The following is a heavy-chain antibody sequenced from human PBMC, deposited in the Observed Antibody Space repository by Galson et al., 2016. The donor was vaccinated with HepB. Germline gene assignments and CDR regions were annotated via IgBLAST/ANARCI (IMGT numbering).Heavy chain of an antibody. CDR2: ISGNGGST. Sequence: SLRLSCAASEFTFSSYVVRWVRQAPGKGLEWVSTISGNGGSTYYADSVKGRFTISRDNSKNTLYLQINSLRAEDTAVYYCAKEGTIFGAVPYGMDVWGQGTTVTVSS. D-gene: IGHD3-3*01. CDR3: AKEGTIFGAVPYGMDV. J-gene: IGHJ6*02. CDR1: EFTFSSYV. V-gene: IGHV3-23*01.